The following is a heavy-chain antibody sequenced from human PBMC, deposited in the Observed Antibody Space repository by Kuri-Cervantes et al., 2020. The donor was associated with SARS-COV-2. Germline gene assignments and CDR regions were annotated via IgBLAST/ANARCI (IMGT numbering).Heavy chain of an antibody. CDR3: ARGTNIAAAGTLDY. Sequence: SETLSLTCTVSGGSISSCYWSWIRQPPGKGLEWIGYTYYSGSTNYNPSLKSRVTISVDTSKNQFSLKLSSVTAADTAVYYCARGTNIAAAGTLDYWGQGTLVTVSS. V-gene: IGHV4-59*01. CDR2: TYYSGST. D-gene: IGHD6-13*01. J-gene: IGHJ4*02. CDR1: GGSISSCY.